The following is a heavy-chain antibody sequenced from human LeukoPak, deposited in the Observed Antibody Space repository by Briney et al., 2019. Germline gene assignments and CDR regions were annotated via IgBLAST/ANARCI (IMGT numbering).Heavy chain of an antibody. Sequence: SGGSLRLSCAASGFTVSDSYMSWVRQAPGKGLEWVSVIYNVGTTECADSVRGRFTISRDNSKNTLYLRMNSLRPEDTAVYYCARENGYCSTTSCPFGYWGQGTLVTVSS. V-gene: IGHV3-66*02. CDR2: IYNVGTT. J-gene: IGHJ4*02. D-gene: IGHD2-2*01. CDR3: ARENGYCSTTSCPFGY. CDR1: GFTVSDSY.